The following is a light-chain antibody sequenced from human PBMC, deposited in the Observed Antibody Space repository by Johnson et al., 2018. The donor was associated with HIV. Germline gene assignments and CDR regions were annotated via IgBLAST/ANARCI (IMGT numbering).Light chain of an antibody. V-gene: IGLV1-51*01. CDR3: GTWDGSLSAGV. CDR2: DNN. J-gene: IGLJ1*01. CDR1: SSNIGNNY. Sequence: QSVLTQPPSVSAAPGQKVTISCSGRSSNIGNNYVSWYQQLPGTAPKLLIYDNNKRPSGIPDRFSGSKSGTSATLAIPGLRTGDEADYYCGTWDGSLSAGVFGTGTKVTVL.